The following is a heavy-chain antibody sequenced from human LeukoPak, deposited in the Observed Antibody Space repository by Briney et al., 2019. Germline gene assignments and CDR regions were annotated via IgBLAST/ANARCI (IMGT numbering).Heavy chain of an antibody. V-gene: IGHV4-39*07. CDR2: IYYSGST. J-gene: IGHJ4*02. CDR3: ASRSSIWSGYQDTLYYFDS. Sequence: SETLSLTCTVSGGSIRSSSYYWGWIRQPPGKGLEWIGSIYYSGSTYYNASLKSRGTISVDTSKNQFSLKLSSVTAADTAVYYCASRSSIWSGYQDTLYYFDSWGQGTLVTVSS. CDR1: GGSIRSSSYY. D-gene: IGHD3-3*01.